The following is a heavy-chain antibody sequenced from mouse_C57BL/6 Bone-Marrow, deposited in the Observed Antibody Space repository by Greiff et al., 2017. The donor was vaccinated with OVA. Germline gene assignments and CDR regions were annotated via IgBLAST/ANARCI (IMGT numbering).Heavy chain of an antibody. CDR3: ARDRRGRFAY. CDR2: ISDGGSYT. V-gene: IGHV5-4*01. Sequence: DVQLVESGGGLVKPGGSLKLSCAASGFTFSSYAMSWVRQTPEKRLEWVATISDGGSYTYYPDNVKGRFTISRDNAKNNLYLQMSHLKSEDTAMYYCARDRRGRFAYWGQGTLVTVSA. J-gene: IGHJ3*01. CDR1: GFTFSSYA.